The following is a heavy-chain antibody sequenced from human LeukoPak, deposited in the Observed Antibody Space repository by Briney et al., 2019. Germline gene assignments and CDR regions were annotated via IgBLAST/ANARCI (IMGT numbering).Heavy chain of an antibody. Sequence: GRSLRLSCAASGFTFTSYEMNWVRQAPGKGLEWVSYITISGSTIYSADSVKGRFTISRDNAKNSLYLQMNSLRAEDTAVYYCARATSFDYWGQGTLVTVSS. J-gene: IGHJ4*02. CDR2: ITISGSTI. CDR1: GFTFTSYE. V-gene: IGHV3-48*03. CDR3: ARATSFDY.